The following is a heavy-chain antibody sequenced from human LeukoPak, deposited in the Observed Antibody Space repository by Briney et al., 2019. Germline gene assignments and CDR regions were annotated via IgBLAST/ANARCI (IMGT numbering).Heavy chain of an antibody. D-gene: IGHD3-10*01. CDR1: GFTFSDYY. J-gene: IGHJ5*02. CDR2: ISYEGGTQ. Sequence: PGGSLRLSCAVSGFTFSDYYMDWVRQAPGKGLEWVAVISYEGGTQHYADSVKGRFIISRDNPRNTLYLQMNILRTEDTAVYYCAKEGTPQVSTWYDLWGQGTQVIVSS. V-gene: IGHV3-30*18. CDR3: AKEGTPQVSTWYDL.